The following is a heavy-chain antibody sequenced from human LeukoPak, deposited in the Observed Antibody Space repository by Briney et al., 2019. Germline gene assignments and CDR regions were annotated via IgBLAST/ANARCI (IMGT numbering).Heavy chain of an antibody. Sequence: SETLSLTCTVSGGSISSSSYYWGWIRQPPGKGLEWIGSIYYSGSTYYNPSLKSRVTISVDTSKNQFSLKLSSVTAADTAVYYCATIPGAGSQPLDYWGQGTLVTVSS. CDR2: IYYSGST. J-gene: IGHJ4*02. CDR3: ATIPGAGSQPLDY. CDR1: GGSISSSSYY. V-gene: IGHV4-39*01. D-gene: IGHD1-14*01.